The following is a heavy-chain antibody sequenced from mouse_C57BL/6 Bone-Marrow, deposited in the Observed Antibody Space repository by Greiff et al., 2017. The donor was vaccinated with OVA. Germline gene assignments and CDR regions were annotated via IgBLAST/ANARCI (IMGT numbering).Heavy chain of an antibody. Sequence: EVHPVESGGGLVKPGGSLKLSCAASGFTFSSYTMSWVRQTPEKRLEWVATISGGGGNTYYPDSVTGRFTISRDNAKNTLYLQMSSLRSEDTALYYCARTTTVVAHWYFDVWGTGTTVTVSS. V-gene: IGHV5-9*01. CDR2: ISGGGGNT. J-gene: IGHJ1*03. D-gene: IGHD1-1*01. CDR3: ARTTTVVAHWYFDV. CDR1: GFTFSSYT.